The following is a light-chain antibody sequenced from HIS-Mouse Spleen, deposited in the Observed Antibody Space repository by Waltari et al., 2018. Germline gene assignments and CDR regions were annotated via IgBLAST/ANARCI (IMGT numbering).Light chain of an antibody. Sequence: QSVLTQPPSASGTPGQRVTITCSGSSSNIGSNYVYWYQQLPGTAPKLLIYGNKHGPQGVPDRSSGSKPGTSASLAISGLRSEDEADYYCAAWDDSLSGPVFGGGTKLTVL. CDR2: GNK. CDR3: AAWDDSLSGPV. CDR1: SSNIGSNY. V-gene: IGLV1-47*01. J-gene: IGLJ3*02.